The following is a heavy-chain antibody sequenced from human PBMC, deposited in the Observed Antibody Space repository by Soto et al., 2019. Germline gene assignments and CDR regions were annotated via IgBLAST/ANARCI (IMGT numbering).Heavy chain of an antibody. D-gene: IGHD6-13*01. CDR3: ARGLAAGDY. Sequence: ASVKVSCKASGYTFTNYYIHWVHQAPGQGLEWMAIINPSGGSTNYAQKFQGRVTLARDTFTNTVYMELSSLRSEDTAIYYCARGLAAGDYWGQGTLVTVSS. J-gene: IGHJ4*02. CDR2: INPSGGST. CDR1: GYTFTNYY. V-gene: IGHV1-46*01.